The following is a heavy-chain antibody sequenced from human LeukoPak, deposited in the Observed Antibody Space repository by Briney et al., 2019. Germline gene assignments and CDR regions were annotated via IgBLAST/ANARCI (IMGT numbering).Heavy chain of an antibody. CDR3: AKGLNSGWYGQSFDL. CDR2: LSYDGTNG. CDR1: GFAFSAYG. D-gene: IGHD6-19*01. V-gene: IGHV3-30*18. Sequence: GGSLRLSCAASGFAFSAYGMHWVRQAPGKGLEWVAVLSYDGTNGYYAGSVKGRLTISRDNSKNTLDLQMNSLRAGDTAVYYCAKGLNSGWYGQSFDLWGQGTLVTVSS. J-gene: IGHJ4*02.